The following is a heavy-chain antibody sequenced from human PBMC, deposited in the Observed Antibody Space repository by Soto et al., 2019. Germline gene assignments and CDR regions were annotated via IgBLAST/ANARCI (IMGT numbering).Heavy chain of an antibody. CDR3: ARGPITTNPRFDP. D-gene: IGHD3-22*01. V-gene: IGHV4-39*07. Sequence: SETLSLTCSASGGSITSSSHFWSWIRQPPGKGLEWIGEINHSGSTNYNPSLKSRVTISVDTSKNQFSLKLSSVTAADTAVYYCARGPITTNPRFDPWGQGTLVTVSS. J-gene: IGHJ5*02. CDR2: INHSGST. CDR1: GGSITSSSHF.